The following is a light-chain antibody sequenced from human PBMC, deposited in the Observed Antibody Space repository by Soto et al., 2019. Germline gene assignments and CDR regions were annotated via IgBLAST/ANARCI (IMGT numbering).Light chain of an antibody. CDR3: QQYDNWPYT. CDR2: GAS. Sequence: EIVMTQSPATLSVSPGERATLSCRASQGVSSYLAWYQQKPGQAPRLLIYGASTRATAIPARFSGSGSGTEFTLTISSLQSEDFAVYFCQQYDNWPYTFGQGTKVDIK. J-gene: IGKJ2*01. V-gene: IGKV3-15*01. CDR1: QGVSSY.